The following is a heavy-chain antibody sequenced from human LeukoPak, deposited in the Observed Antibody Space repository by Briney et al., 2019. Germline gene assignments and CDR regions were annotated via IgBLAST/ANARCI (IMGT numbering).Heavy chain of an antibody. J-gene: IGHJ5*02. CDR2: TNPSGGST. CDR1: GYTFTSYY. Sequence: GASVKVSCKASGYTFTSYYMHWMRQAPGQGLEWMGITNPSGGSTSYAQKFQGRVTMTRGTSTSTVYMELSSLRSEDTAVYYCARSGYSYGSRWFDPWGQGTLVTVSS. D-gene: IGHD5-18*01. V-gene: IGHV1-46*01. CDR3: ARSGYSYGSRWFDP.